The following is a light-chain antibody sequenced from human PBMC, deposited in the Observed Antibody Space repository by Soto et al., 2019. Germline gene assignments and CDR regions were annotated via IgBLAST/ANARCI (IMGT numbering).Light chain of an antibody. J-gene: IGKJ5*01. CDR1: QSVGIY. Sequence: EIVLTQSPCTLSLSTGERATLSCRASQSVGIYLAWYQQQPGQAPRLLIYDASHRASGIPARFSGSGSGTDFTLSISSLEAEDFAVYYCKQRSNWPPTFGQGTRLEIK. CDR2: DAS. V-gene: IGKV3-11*01. CDR3: KQRSNWPPT.